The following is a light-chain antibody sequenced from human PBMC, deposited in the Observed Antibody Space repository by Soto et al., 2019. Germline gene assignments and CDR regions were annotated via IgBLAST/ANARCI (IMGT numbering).Light chain of an antibody. J-gene: IGKJ5*01. Sequence: EIVLTQSPATLSLSPGERATLSCRASQSISSDFAWYQQKPGQAPRLLIYDTSNRAPGIPARFSGSGSGTDFTLTISSLQPEDFAVYYCQQRSIWPPVTFGQGTRLEIK. CDR1: QSISSD. CDR2: DTS. CDR3: QQRSIWPPVT. V-gene: IGKV3-11*01.